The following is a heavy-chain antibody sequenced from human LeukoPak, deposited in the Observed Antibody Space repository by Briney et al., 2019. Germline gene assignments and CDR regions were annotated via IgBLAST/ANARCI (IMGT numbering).Heavy chain of an antibody. Sequence: GGSLRLSCAASGFTFSSYAMHWVRQAPGKGLEWVAVISYDGSNKYYADSVKGRFTISRDNSKNTLYLQMNSLRAEDTAVYYCASGDIGYSYGGSFDYWGQGTLVTVSS. J-gene: IGHJ4*02. V-gene: IGHV3-30-3*01. CDR3: ASGDIGYSYGGSFDY. D-gene: IGHD5-18*01. CDR2: ISYDGSNK. CDR1: GFTFSSYA.